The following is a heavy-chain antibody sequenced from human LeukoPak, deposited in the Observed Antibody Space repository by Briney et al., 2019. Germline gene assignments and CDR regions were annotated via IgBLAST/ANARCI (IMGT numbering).Heavy chain of an antibody. CDR2: ISYDGSNK. Sequence: GGSLRLSCAASGFTFSSYGMHWVRQAPGKGLEWVAVISYDGSNKYYADSVKGRFTVSRDNSKNTLYLQMNSLRAEDTAVYYCARGLVAGLTAILDYWGQGTRGTVSS. V-gene: IGHV3-30*03. D-gene: IGHD2-21*02. J-gene: IGHJ4*02. CDR3: ARGLVAGLTAILDY. CDR1: GFTFSSYG.